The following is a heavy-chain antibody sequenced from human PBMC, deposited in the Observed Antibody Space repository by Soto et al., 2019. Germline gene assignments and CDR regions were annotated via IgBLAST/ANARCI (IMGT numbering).Heavy chain of an antibody. D-gene: IGHD5-12*01. CDR2: IYPGDSDT. CDR3: SRLRSGYASPMDV. Sequence: PGESLKISCKGSGYSFTSYWLGWVRQMPGKGLEWMGIIYPGDSDTRYSPSFQGQVTISADKSISTAYLQWSSLKASDTAMYFCSRLRSGYASPMDVWGQGTTVTVSS. V-gene: IGHV5-51*01. CDR1: GYSFTSYW. J-gene: IGHJ6*02.